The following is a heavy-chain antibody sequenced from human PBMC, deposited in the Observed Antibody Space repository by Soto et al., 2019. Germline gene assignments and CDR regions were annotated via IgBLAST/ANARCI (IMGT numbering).Heavy chain of an antibody. V-gene: IGHV2-5*02. Sequence: QITLKESGPTLVKPTQTLTLTCTFSGFSVSTSGVGVAWIRQPPGKALEWLALIYWDGDERYSPFLQSRVTITKDNAKNQVVLTMTNMDPVDTATYYCAHKGGRGAGMDVWGQGTTVPVSS. CDR2: IYWDGDE. CDR1: GFSVSTSGVG. D-gene: IGHD2-15*01. CDR3: AHKGGRGAGMDV. J-gene: IGHJ6*02.